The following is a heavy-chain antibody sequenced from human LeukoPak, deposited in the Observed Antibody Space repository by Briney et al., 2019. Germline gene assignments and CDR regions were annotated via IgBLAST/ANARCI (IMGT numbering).Heavy chain of an antibody. CDR2: IYHSGIT. CDR3: ARDRSTVDYYGLDV. J-gene: IGHJ6*02. V-gene: IGHV4-30-4*01. CDR1: GGSISSGDFY. D-gene: IGHD4-11*01. Sequence: SETLSLTCTVSGGSISSGDFYWSWIRQPPEKGLEYIGYIYHSGITFYNPSLRSRVTVSIDTSKNQFSLKLSSVTAADTAVYYCARDRSTVDYYGLDVWGQGTTVIVSS.